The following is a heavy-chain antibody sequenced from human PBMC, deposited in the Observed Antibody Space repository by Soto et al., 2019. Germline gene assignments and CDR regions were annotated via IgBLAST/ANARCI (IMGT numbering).Heavy chain of an antibody. CDR2: VYSGGST. J-gene: IGHJ4*01. CDR3: ARDSGYGSESSVNHYLDY. CDR1: GLSVSGNY. Sequence: PGVSLRLSCAASGLSVSGNYMTWVRQAPGKGLEWVSVVYSGGSTYYADSVKGRFTISRDNSKNTLYLQMNSLRAEDTAEYYCARDSGYGSESSVNHYLDYWGNGTLVTVSS. D-gene: IGHD3-10*01. V-gene: IGHV3-53*01.